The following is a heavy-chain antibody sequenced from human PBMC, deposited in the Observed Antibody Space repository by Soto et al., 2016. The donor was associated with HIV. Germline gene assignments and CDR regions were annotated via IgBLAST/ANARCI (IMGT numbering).Heavy chain of an antibody. CDR2: ISSSSSYI. CDR3: ARAYVAYGMDV. V-gene: IGHV3-21*01. Sequence: EVQLVESGGGLVKPGGSQRLSCAASGFTFSSHSMNWVRQAPGKGLEWVSSISSSSSYIYYADSVKGRFTISRDNAKNSVYLQMNSLRAEDTGVYYCARAYVAYGMDVWGQGTTVTVSS. CDR1: GFTFSSHS. D-gene: IGHD5-12*01. J-gene: IGHJ6*02.